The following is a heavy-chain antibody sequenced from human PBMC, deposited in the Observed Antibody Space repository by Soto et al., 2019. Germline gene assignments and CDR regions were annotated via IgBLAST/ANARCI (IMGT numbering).Heavy chain of an antibody. D-gene: IGHD3-9*01. J-gene: IGHJ4*02. Sequence: QVQLVQSGAEVKKPGSSVKVSCKASGGTFSSYTISWVRQAPGQGLEWMGRIIPILGIANYAQKFQGRVTITADKSTSTAYMELSSLRFEDTAVYYCARRSYDILTGYRDYWGQGTLVTVSS. CDR2: IIPILGIA. CDR1: GGTFSSYT. CDR3: ARRSYDILTGYRDY. V-gene: IGHV1-69*02.